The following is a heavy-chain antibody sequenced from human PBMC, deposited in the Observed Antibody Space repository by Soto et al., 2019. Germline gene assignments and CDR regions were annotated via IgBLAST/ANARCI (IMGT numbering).Heavy chain of an antibody. CDR1: GGSISSSSYY. Sequence: QLQLQESGPGLVKPSETLSLTCTVSGGSISSSSYYWGWIRQPPGKGLEWIGSIYYSGSTYYNPSLKSRVTISVDTSKNQFSLKLSSVTAADTAVYYCAGHPGQQLPLGDYWGQGTLVTVSS. CDR2: IYYSGST. D-gene: IGHD6-13*01. J-gene: IGHJ4*02. V-gene: IGHV4-39*01. CDR3: AGHPGQQLPLGDY.